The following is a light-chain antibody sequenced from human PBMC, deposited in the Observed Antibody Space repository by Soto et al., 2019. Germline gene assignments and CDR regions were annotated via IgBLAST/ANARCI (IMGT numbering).Light chain of an antibody. V-gene: IGKV3-20*01. CDR1: QTVSSSY. CDR3: QQYCQQYGSSPPSWT. J-gene: IGKJ1*01. CDR2: GAS. Sequence: ETVLTQSPGTLSLSPGERATLSCRASQTVSSSYLAWYQQKPGQAPRLLIYGASSRATGIPDRFSGSGSGKDFTITISRLEPEDFAVYYCQQYCQQYGSSPPSWTFGQGTRVEIK.